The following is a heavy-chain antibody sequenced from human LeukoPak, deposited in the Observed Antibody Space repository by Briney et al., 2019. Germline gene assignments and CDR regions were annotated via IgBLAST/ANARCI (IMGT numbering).Heavy chain of an antibody. Sequence: GGSLRLSCAASGFTFSTYAMSWVRQAPGKGLQWVSTMSGNAGSIYYADSVKGRFTSSRDNSKNTLYLQMNSLGAEDTAVYYCARDQGQYGDLPGGCWGQGTLVTVSS. CDR2: MSGNAGSI. D-gene: IGHD4-17*01. J-gene: IGHJ4*02. CDR3: ARDQGQYGDLPGGC. CDR1: GFTFSTYA. V-gene: IGHV3-23*01.